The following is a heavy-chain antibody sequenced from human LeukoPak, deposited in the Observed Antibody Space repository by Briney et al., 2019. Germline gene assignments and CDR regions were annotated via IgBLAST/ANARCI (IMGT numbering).Heavy chain of an antibody. CDR1: GYTFTSYG. CDR3: ARARQQLVAPDAFDI. J-gene: IGHJ3*02. V-gene: IGHV1-18*01. Sequence: ASVKVSCKASGYTFTSYGISWVRQAPGQGLEWMGWISAYNGNTNYAQKLQGRVTMTTDTSTSTAYMELRSLRSDDTAVYYCARARQQLVAPDAFDIWGQGTMVTVSS. D-gene: IGHD6-13*01. CDR2: ISAYNGNT.